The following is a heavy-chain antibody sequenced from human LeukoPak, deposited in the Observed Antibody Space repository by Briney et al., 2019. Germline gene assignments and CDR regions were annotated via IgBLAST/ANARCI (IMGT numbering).Heavy chain of an antibody. CDR2: LYSGGNT. J-gene: IGHJ4*02. Sequence: GGSLRLSCAASGFTVSSNYMSWVRQAPGKGLEWVSALYSGGNTYYADSVRGRFTISRDNSKNTLFLQMNSLRAEDTAVYYCATRTHGYSYGTFDCWGQGTLVTVSS. D-gene: IGHD5-18*01. CDR1: GFTVSSNY. CDR3: ATRTHGYSYGTFDC. V-gene: IGHV3-53*01.